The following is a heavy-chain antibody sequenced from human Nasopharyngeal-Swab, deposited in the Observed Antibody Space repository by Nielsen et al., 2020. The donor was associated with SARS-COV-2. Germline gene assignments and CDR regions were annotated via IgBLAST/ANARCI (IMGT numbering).Heavy chain of an antibody. Sequence: GESLKISCAASGFTFSSYAMSWVRQAPGKGLEWVSAISGSGGSTYYADSVKGRFTISRDNSKNTLYLQMNSLRAEDTAVYYCAKDPTVYAVYNWFDPWGQGTLVTVSS. D-gene: IGHD4-11*01. CDR1: GFTFSSYA. CDR3: AKDPTVYAVYNWFDP. CDR2: ISGSGGST. J-gene: IGHJ5*02. V-gene: IGHV3-23*01.